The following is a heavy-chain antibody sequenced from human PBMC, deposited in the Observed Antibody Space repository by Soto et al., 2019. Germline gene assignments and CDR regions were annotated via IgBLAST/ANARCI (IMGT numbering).Heavy chain of an antibody. Sequence: QVQLVQSGAEVKKPGSSVKVSCKASGGTFSSYTISWVRQAPGQGREWMGRIIPILGIANYAQKFQGRVTITADKSTSTAYMELSSLRSEDTAVYYCARDLEDGYAFDIWGQGTMVTVSS. CDR1: GGTFSSYT. CDR3: ARDLEDGYAFDI. D-gene: IGHD5-18*01. CDR2: IIPILGIA. J-gene: IGHJ3*02. V-gene: IGHV1-69*08.